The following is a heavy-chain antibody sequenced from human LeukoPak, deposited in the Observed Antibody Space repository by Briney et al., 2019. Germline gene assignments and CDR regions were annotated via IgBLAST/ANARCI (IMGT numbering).Heavy chain of an antibody. D-gene: IGHD1-26*01. CDR3: ARDPYSGSYGDYYYYYMDV. CDR2: ITSSGSYI. Sequence: PGGSLRLSCAASAFTFSNYNMNWVRQAPGKGLEWVSSITSSGSYIYYADSVKGRFTISRDNAKNSLYLQMNSLRPEDTAVYYCARDPYSGSYGDYYYYYMDVWGKGTTVTISS. CDR1: AFTFSNYN. J-gene: IGHJ6*03. V-gene: IGHV3-21*01.